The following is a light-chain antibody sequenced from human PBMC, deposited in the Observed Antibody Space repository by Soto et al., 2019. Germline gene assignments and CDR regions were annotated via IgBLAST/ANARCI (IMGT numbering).Light chain of an antibody. CDR2: EAS. Sequence: DIQMTQSPSTLSASVGDRVTITCRASQSISIWLAWYQQRPGKAPKFLIYEASSLESGVPSRFSGSASGTEFTLTISSLQPDDLANYYCLQYNSYPWTVGQGTKVEIK. CDR3: LQYNSYPWT. J-gene: IGKJ1*01. CDR1: QSISIW. V-gene: IGKV1-5*03.